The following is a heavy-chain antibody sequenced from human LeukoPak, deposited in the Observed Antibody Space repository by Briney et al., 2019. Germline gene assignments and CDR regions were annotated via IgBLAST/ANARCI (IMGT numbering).Heavy chain of an antibody. V-gene: IGHV3-11*04. D-gene: IGHD2-15*01. CDR3: TRGVAMAI. J-gene: IGHJ4*02. CDR2: ISGSGDTI. CDR1: GISFSDYY. Sequence: GGSLRLSCAASGISFSDYYMGWIRQAPGKGLEWIAYISGSGDTIKYADFVEGRFTISRDNAKRSVYLEMNGLTDEDTAVYFCTRGVAMAIWSQGTLVTVSS.